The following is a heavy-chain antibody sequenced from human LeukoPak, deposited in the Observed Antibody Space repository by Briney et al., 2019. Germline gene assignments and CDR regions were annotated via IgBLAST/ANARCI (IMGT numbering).Heavy chain of an antibody. Sequence: ESLKISCEGSGYSFTNYWIGLVRQMPGRGLEWMGTIYSRYSDTRYSPSIQGQVTISPDQSIRTAYLQWSSLKASHTAMYYCARIPDNYYDSSGYYYVSYFDYWGQGPLVPVSS. V-gene: IGHV5-51*01. CDR1: GYSFTNYW. D-gene: IGHD3-22*01. J-gene: IGHJ4*02. CDR3: ARIPDNYYDSSGYYYVSYFDY. CDR2: IYSRYSDT.